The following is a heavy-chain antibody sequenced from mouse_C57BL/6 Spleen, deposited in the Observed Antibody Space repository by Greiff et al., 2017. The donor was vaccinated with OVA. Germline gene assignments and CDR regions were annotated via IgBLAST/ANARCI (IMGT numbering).Heavy chain of an antibody. D-gene: IGHD3-3*01. CDR1: GYTFTSYW. V-gene: IGHV1-52*01. CDR3: ARSRGQAMDY. Sequence: QVQLQQSGAELVRPGSSVKLSCKASGYTFTSYWMHWVKQRPIQGLEWIGNIDPSDSETHYNQKFKDKATLTVDKSSSTAYMQLSSLTSEDAAVYYWARSRGQAMDYWGQGTSVTVSS. J-gene: IGHJ4*01. CDR2: IDPSDSET.